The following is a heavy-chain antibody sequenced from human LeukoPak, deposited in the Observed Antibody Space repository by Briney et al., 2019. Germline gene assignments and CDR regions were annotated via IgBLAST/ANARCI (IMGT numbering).Heavy chain of an antibody. Sequence: PSETLSLACAVYGGSFSGYYWSWIRQPPGKGLEWIGEINHSGSTNYNPSLKSRVTISVDTSKNQFSLKLSSVTAADTAVYYCALVGAASWGQGTLVTVSS. CDR2: INHSGST. CDR1: GGSFSGYY. D-gene: IGHD1-26*01. CDR3: ALVGAAS. J-gene: IGHJ4*02. V-gene: IGHV4-34*01.